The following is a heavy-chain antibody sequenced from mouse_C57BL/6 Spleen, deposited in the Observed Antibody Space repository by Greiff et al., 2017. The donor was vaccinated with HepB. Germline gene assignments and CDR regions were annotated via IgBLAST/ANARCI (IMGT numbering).Heavy chain of an antibody. Sequence: VQLQQSGAELVRPGASVKLSCTASGFNIKDYYMHWVKQRPEQGLEWIGRIDPEDGDTEYAPKFQGKATMTADTSSNTAYLQLSSLTSEDTAVYYCTTSGSSPYWYCDVWGTGTTVTVTS. V-gene: IGHV14-1*01. J-gene: IGHJ1*03. D-gene: IGHD1-1*01. CDR1: GFNIKDYY. CDR2: IDPEDGDT. CDR3: TTSGSSPYWYCDV.